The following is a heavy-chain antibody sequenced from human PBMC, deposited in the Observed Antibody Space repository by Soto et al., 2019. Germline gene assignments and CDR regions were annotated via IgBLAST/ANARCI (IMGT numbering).Heavy chain of an antibody. J-gene: IGHJ4*02. V-gene: IGHV1-18*01. D-gene: IGHD3-22*01. CDR1: GYTFTSYG. Sequence: ASVKVSCKASGYTFTSYGISWVRQAPGQGLEWMGWISAYNGNTNYAQKLQGRVTMTTDTSTSTAYMELRSLRSDDTAVYYCARGGHTYYYDSSGSPGRFDYWGRGTLVTFSS. CDR2: ISAYNGNT. CDR3: ARGGHTYYYDSSGSPGRFDY.